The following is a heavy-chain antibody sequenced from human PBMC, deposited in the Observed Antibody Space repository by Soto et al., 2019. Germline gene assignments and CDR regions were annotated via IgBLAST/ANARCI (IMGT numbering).Heavy chain of an antibody. CDR3: ARGLYYYDSSGYYSP. V-gene: IGHV3-21*01. J-gene: IGHJ5*02. D-gene: IGHD3-22*01. CDR1: GFTFSSCS. Sequence: VQLVESGGGLVKPGGSLRLSCAASGFTFSSCSMNWVRQAPGKGLEWVSSISSSSSYIYYADSVKGRFTISRDNAKNSLYLQMNSLRAEDTAVYYCARGLYYYDSSGYYSPWGQGTLVTVSS. CDR2: ISSSSSYI.